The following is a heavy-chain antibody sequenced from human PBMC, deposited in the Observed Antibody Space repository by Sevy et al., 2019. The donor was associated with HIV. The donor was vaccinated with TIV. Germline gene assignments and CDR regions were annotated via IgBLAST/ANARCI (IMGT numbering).Heavy chain of an antibody. CDR2: IRNKADSYTT. CDR1: GFTFSDHY. Sequence: GGSLRLSCAASGFTFSDHYMEWVRQAPGKGLEWVGRIRNKADSYTTEYAASVKGRFTISRDDSKNSLYLLMNSLKTEDTAGYYCATHAGIAAAGRVFDYWGQETLVTVSS. V-gene: IGHV3-72*01. D-gene: IGHD6-13*01. J-gene: IGHJ4*02. CDR3: ATHAGIAAAGRVFDY.